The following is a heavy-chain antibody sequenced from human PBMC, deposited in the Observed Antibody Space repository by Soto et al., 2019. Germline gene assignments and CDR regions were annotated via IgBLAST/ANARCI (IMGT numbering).Heavy chain of an antibody. CDR1: GYTFTSYG. CDR2: ISAYNGNT. Sequence: GASVKVSCKASGYTFTSYGISWVRQAPGQGLEWMGWISAYNGNTNYAQKLQGRVTITADESTSTAYMELSSLRSEDTAVYYCARPDIVLVPAAPNWHYYYYGMDVWGQGTTVTVSS. CDR3: ARPDIVLVPAAPNWHYYYYGMDV. D-gene: IGHD2-2*01. V-gene: IGHV1-18*01. J-gene: IGHJ6*02.